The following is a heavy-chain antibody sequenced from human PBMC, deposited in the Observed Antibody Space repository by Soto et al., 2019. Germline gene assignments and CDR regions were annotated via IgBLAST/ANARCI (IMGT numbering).Heavy chain of an antibody. CDR3: ARVRDFWSGYWS. CDR2: IYYSGST. J-gene: IGHJ4*02. CDR1: GGSISSGDYY. V-gene: IGHV4-30-4*01. Sequence: TLSLTCTVSGGSISSGDYYWSWIRQPPGKGLEWIGYIYYSGSTYYNPSLKSRVTISVDTSKNQFSLKLSSVTAADTAVYYCARVRDFWSGYWSWGQGTLVTVSS. D-gene: IGHD3-3*01.